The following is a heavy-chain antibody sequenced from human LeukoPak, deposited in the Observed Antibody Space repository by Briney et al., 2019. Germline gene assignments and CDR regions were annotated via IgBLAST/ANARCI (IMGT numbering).Heavy chain of an antibody. Sequence: SLRLSCTASGFTFGDYAMSWVRQAPGKGLEWVGFIRSKAYGGTADYATSVKGRFTISRDDSKSIAYLQMNSLKTEDTAVYYCTRNSPLDYWGQGNLVTVSS. V-gene: IGHV3-49*04. D-gene: IGHD4-23*01. CDR2: IRSKAYGGTA. CDR3: TRNSPLDY. CDR1: GFTFGDYA. J-gene: IGHJ4*02.